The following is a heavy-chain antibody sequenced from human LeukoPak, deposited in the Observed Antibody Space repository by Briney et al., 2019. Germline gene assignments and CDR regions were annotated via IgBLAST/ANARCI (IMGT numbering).Heavy chain of an antibody. CDR3: ARGYAPLVY. Sequence: SETLSLTCAVYGGSFSGYYWSWIRQPPGKGLEWIGEINHSGSTNYNPSLKSRVTISVDTSKNQFSLKLSSVTAADTAVYYCARGYAPLVYWGQGTLVTVSS. J-gene: IGHJ4*02. CDR2: INHSGST. V-gene: IGHV4-34*01. CDR1: GGSFSGYY. D-gene: IGHD3-16*01.